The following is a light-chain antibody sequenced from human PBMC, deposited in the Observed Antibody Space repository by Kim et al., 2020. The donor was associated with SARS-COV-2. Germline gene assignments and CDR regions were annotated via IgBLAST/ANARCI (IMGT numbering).Light chain of an antibody. Sequence: QSQLTQPASVSGSPGQSITIPCAGVDTYPGFYHYICWYQQHPGKAPKVIMYNVNQRPSGVSSRFSASRSGSTASLTISGLQADDEADYYCSSSTTTSPRVIGTGTKVTVL. CDR1: DTYPGFYHY. CDR3: SSSTTTSPRV. J-gene: IGLJ1*01. CDR2: NVN. V-gene: IGLV2-14*03.